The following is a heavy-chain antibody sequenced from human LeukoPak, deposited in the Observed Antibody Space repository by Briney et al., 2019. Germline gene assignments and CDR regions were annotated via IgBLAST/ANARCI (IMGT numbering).Heavy chain of an antibody. Sequence: ASVKVSCMASGYTFTSYDINWVRQATGQGLEWMGWMNPNSGNTGYAQKFQGRVTMTRNTSISTAYMELSSLRSEDTAVYYCARNREPSPNYYYYMDVWGKGTTVTVSS. CDR1: GYTFTSYD. D-gene: IGHD1-26*01. CDR2: MNPNSGNT. V-gene: IGHV1-8*01. CDR3: ARNREPSPNYYYYMDV. J-gene: IGHJ6*03.